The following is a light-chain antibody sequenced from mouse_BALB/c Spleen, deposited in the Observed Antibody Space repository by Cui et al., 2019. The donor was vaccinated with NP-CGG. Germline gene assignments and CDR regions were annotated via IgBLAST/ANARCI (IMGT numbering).Light chain of an antibody. J-gene: IGLJ1*01. Sequence: VVTQVPALTTSPGETVTLTCRSNTGAVTTSNYANWVQEKPDHLFTGLIGGTNNRTPGVPARFSGSLIGDKAALTITGAQTEDEAIYFCALWYSNHWVFGGGTKLTVL. CDR2: GTN. CDR3: ALWYSNHWV. V-gene: IGLV1*01. CDR1: TGAVTTSNY.